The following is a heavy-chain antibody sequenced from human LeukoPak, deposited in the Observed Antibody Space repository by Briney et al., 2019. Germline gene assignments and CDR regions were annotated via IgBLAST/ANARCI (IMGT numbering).Heavy chain of an antibody. CDR3: ARDRRGGGDYAY. CDR2: IYHSGNT. V-gene: IGHV4-4*02. CDR1: GGSISSSNW. D-gene: IGHD4-17*01. J-gene: IGHJ4*02. Sequence: SETLSLTCAVSGGSISSSNWWSWVRQFPGKGLEWIGEIYHSGNTNYNPSLKSRVSISVDKPKNQFSLRLKSVTAADTAIYYCARDRRGGGDYAYWGQGTLVTVSS.